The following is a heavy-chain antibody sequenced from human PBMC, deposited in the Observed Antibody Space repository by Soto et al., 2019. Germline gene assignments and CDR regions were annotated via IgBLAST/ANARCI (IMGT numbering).Heavy chain of an antibody. D-gene: IGHD3-22*01. V-gene: IGHV4-30-4*01. J-gene: IGHJ4*02. Sequence: PSETLSLTCTVSGGSISSGDYYWSWIRQPPGKGLEWIGYIYYSGSTYYNPSLKSRVTISVDTSKNQFSLKLSSVTAADTAVYYCASSPMKTYYYDSSGFFDYWGQGTLVTVSS. CDR3: ASSPMKTYYYDSSGFFDY. CDR2: IYYSGST. CDR1: GGSISSGDYY.